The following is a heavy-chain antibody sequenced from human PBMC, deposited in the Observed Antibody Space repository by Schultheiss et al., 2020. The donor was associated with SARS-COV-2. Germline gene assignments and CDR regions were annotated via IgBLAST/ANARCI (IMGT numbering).Heavy chain of an antibody. J-gene: IGHJ5*02. CDR2: IWYDGSNE. CDR3: ARGFPMTTASSWFDP. CDR1: GFTFSSYG. V-gene: IGHV3-33*01. D-gene: IGHD4-17*01. Sequence: GGSLRLSCAASGFTFSSYGMHWVRQAPGKGLEWVAVIWYDGSNEYYADSVKGRFTISRDNSKNTLYLQMNSLRAEDTAVYYCARGFPMTTASSWFDPWGQGTLVTVSS.